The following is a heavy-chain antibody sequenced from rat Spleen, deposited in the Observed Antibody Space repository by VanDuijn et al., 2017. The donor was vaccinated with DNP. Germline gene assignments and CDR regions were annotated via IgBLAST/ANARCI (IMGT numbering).Heavy chain of an antibody. CDR2: ISSGGST. Sequence: QVQLKESGPGLVQPSQTLSLTCTVSGFSLTSYTVSWVRQPPGKGLEWSATISSGGSTYYNSALKSRLSISRDTSKSQVFLEMNSLQTEDTAIYFCARFPPGYYSYRDWHLDFWGPGTMVTVSS. CDR1: GFSLTSYT. V-gene: IGHV2-6*01. J-gene: IGHJ1*01. D-gene: IGHD1-4*01. CDR3: ARFPPGYYSYRDWHLDF.